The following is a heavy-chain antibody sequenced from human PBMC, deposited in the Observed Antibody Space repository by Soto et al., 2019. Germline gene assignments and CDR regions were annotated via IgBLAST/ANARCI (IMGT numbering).Heavy chain of an antibody. V-gene: IGHV1-69*01. D-gene: IGHD6-19*01. Sequence: QVQLVQSGAEVKKPGSSVKVSCKASGGTFSSYAISWVRQAPGQGLEWMGGIIPIFGTANYAQKFQGRVTITADESTSTAYMELSSLRSEDMAVYYCASLGLMRSKIGLMAGSLGYWGQGTLVTVSS. CDR2: IIPIFGTA. J-gene: IGHJ4*02. CDR3: ASLGLMRSKIGLMAGSLGY. CDR1: GGTFSSYA.